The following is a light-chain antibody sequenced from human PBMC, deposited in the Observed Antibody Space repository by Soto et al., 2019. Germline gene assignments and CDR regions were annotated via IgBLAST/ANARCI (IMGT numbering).Light chain of an antibody. Sequence: QSVLTQPPSVSAAPGQKVTISCSGSSSNIGNNYVSWYQQLQGTAPKLLIYDNNKRPSGIPDRFSGSKSGTSATLGITGLQTGDEADYYCGTWDSSLSAPVFGGGTQLTVL. J-gene: IGLJ2*01. CDR2: DNN. V-gene: IGLV1-51*01. CDR1: SSNIGNNY. CDR3: GTWDSSLSAPV.